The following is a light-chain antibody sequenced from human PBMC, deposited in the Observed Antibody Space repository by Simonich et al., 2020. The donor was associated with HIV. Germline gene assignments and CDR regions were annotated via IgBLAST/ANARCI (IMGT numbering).Light chain of an antibody. Sequence: EIVMTQSPATLSVSPGEKATLSYRATQSVSSNLAWYQQKPGQAPRLLIYGASTRAHGIPARFSGSGSGTEFTLTISSLEPEDFAVYYCQQRSDSYTFGQGTKLEIK. V-gene: IGKV3-15*01. CDR3: QQRSDSYT. CDR1: QSVSSN. CDR2: GAS. J-gene: IGKJ2*01.